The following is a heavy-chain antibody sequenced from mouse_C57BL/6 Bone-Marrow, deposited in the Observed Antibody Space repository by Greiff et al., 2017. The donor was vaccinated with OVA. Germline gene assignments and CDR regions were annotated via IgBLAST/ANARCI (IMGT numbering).Heavy chain of an antibody. Sequence: DVKLVESGGGLVKPGGSLKLSCAASGFTFSDYGMHWVRQAPEKGLEWVAYISSGSSTIYYADTVKGRFTISRDNAKNTLFLQMTSLRSEDTAMYYCAREDDGYLYAMDYWGQGTSVTVSS. J-gene: IGHJ4*01. V-gene: IGHV5-17*01. CDR2: ISSGSSTI. CDR3: AREDDGYLYAMDY. CDR1: GFTFSDYG. D-gene: IGHD2-3*01.